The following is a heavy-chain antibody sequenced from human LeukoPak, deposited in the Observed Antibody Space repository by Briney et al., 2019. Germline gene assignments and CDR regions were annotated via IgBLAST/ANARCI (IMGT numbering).Heavy chain of an antibody. CDR3: ARGAVEMATDFDY. D-gene: IGHD5-24*01. CDR2: IYYSGST. CDR1: GGSLSSYY. Sequence: SETLSLTCTVSGGSLSSYYWSWIRQPPGKGLEWIGYIYYSGSTNYNPSLKSRVTISVDTSKNQFSLKLSSVTAADTAVYYCARGAVEMATDFDYWGQGTLVTVSS. V-gene: IGHV4-59*01. J-gene: IGHJ4*02.